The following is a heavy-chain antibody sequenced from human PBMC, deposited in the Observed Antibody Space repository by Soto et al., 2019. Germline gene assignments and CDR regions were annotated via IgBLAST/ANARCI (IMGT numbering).Heavy chain of an antibody. Sequence: GASVKVSCKASGYTFTSCAMHWVRQAPGQRLEWMGWINAGNGNTKYSQKFQGRVTITRDTSASTAYMELSSLRSEDTAVYYCARDNVITFGGVIVRNNWFDPWGQGTLVTVSS. CDR3: ARDNVITFGGVIVRNNWFDP. CDR2: INAGNGNT. J-gene: IGHJ5*02. V-gene: IGHV1-3*01. CDR1: GYTFTSCA. D-gene: IGHD3-16*02.